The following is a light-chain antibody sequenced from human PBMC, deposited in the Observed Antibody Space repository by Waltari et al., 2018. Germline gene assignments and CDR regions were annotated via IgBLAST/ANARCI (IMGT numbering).Light chain of an antibody. CDR1: TSNIKSNT. Sequence: QSVLTQPPSASGTPGQRVTISCSGSTSNIKSNTVDWFQQLPGAAPKLLISNNNRRTSGVPDRFSGSKADTSASLAISGLQSDDEADYYCATWDDSLSVYVFGTGTRVTVV. J-gene: IGLJ1*01. CDR3: ATWDDSLSVYV. CDR2: NNN. V-gene: IGLV1-44*01.